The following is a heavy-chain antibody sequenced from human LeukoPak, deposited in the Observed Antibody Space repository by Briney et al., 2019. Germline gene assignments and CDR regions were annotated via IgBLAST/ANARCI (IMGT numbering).Heavy chain of an antibody. CDR3: ARPISKFYDSSGWRGFDP. D-gene: IGHD3-22*01. V-gene: IGHV4-30-2*03. J-gene: IGHJ5*02. CDR1: GGSISSGGYS. Sequence: SQTLSLTCAVSGGSISSGGYSWSWIRQPPGKGLEWIGSIYYSGSTYYNPSLKSRVTISVDTSKNQFSLKLSSVTAADTAVYYCARPISKFYDSSGWRGFDPWGQGTLVTVSS. CDR2: IYYSGST.